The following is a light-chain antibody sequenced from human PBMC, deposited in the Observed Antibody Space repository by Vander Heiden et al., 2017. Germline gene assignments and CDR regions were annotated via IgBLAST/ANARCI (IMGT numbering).Light chain of an antibody. CDR2: WAS. J-gene: IGKJ1*01. V-gene: IGKV4-1*01. CDR1: QSVLSSFNSKNH. CDR3: EQHSTKT. Sequence: DIVLTQSPDSLAVSLGERATITCKSSQSVLSSFNSKNHLAWFRQKPRQPPELLIYWASTRESGVPDRFSGSGSGTDFTLTISNMQAEDVAVYYCEQHSTKTFGQGTKVEIK.